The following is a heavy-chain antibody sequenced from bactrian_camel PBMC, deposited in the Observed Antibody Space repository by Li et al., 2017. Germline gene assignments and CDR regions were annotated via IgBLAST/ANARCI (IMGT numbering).Heavy chain of an antibody. J-gene: IGHJ4*01. V-gene: IGHV3S40*01. CDR3: AAVPVRWATMRCKDDFAV. D-gene: IGHD4*01. CDR2: IDTGDGST. CDR1: GYTFNTY. Sequence: VQLVESGGGSALAGGSVRLSCAASGYTFNTYSWFRQAPGQEREGVAAIDTGDGSTYYLNSVEGRFTNSLDDAVNTTYLQMNSLKPEDTAVYYCAAVPVRWATMRCKDDFAVWGQGTQVTVS.